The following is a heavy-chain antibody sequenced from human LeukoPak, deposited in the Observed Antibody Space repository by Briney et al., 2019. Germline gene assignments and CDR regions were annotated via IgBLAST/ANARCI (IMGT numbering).Heavy chain of an antibody. J-gene: IGHJ4*02. Sequence: SETLSLTCTVPGGSVSSGSYYWSWIRQPPGKGLEWIGYIYYNGSTNYNPSLKSRVAISVDTSKNQFSLKLSSVTAADTAVYYCAREDTAMGIDYWGQGTLVTVSS. CDR1: GGSVSSGSYY. V-gene: IGHV4-61*01. CDR2: IYYNGST. CDR3: AREDTAMGIDY. D-gene: IGHD5-18*01.